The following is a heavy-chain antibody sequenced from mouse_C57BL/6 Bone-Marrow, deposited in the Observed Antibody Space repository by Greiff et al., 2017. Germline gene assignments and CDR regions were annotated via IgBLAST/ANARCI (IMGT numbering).Heavy chain of an antibody. J-gene: IGHJ2*01. D-gene: IGHD1-1*01. CDR3: TADYCGSRGDY. Sequence: EVQLQESGAELVRPGASVKLSCTASGFNIKDDYMHWVKQRPEQGLEWIGWIDPENGDTEYASKFQGKATITADTSSNTAYLHLSSLTSEDAAVCYCTADYCGSRGDYWGQGTTLTVSA. CDR2: IDPENGDT. V-gene: IGHV14-4*01. CDR1: GFNIKDDY.